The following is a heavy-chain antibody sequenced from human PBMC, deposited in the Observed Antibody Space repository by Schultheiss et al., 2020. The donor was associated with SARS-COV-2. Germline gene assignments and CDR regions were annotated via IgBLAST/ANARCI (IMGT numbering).Heavy chain of an antibody. CDR3: AKHLGSSGLNAFDI. CDR1: GFTFSSYA. Sequence: GESLKISCAASGFTFSSYAMHWVRQAPGKGLEWVAVISYDGSNKYYADSVKGRFTISRDNAKNTLYLQMNSLRAEDTAVYYCAKHLGSSGLNAFDIWGQGTMVTVSS. CDR2: ISYDGSNK. V-gene: IGHV3-30*07. D-gene: IGHD6-19*01. J-gene: IGHJ3*02.